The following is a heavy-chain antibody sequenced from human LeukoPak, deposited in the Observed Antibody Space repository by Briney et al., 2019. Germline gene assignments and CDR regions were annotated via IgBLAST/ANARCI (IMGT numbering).Heavy chain of an antibody. D-gene: IGHD5-12*01. CDR1: GFTFSSYG. Sequence: GGSLRLSCAASGFTFSSYGMHWVRQAPGKGLEWVAVISYDGSNKYYADSVKGRFTISRDNSKNTLYLQMNSLRAEDTAVYYCAKDQGYSGYDYGWGQGTLVTVSS. J-gene: IGHJ4*02. V-gene: IGHV3-30*18. CDR3: AKDQGYSGYDYG. CDR2: ISYDGSNK.